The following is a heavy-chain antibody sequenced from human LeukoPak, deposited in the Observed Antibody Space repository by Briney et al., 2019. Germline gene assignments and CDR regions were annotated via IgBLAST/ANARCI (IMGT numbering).Heavy chain of an antibody. Sequence: GGSLRLSCAASGFTFSSYGMHWVRQAPGKGLEWVSVISYDGSNKYCADSVKGRFTISRDNSKNTLYLQMNSLRAEDTAVYYCAKDRLITGTTGNWFDPWGQGTLVTVSS. D-gene: IGHD1-7*01. CDR1: GFTFSSYG. CDR3: AKDRLITGTTGNWFDP. J-gene: IGHJ5*02. V-gene: IGHV3-30*18. CDR2: ISYDGSNK.